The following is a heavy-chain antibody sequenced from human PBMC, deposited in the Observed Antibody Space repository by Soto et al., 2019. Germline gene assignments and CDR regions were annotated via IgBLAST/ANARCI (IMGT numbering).Heavy chain of an antibody. CDR1: EFTVSSNY. J-gene: IGHJ4*02. V-gene: IGHV3-53*01. CDR3: ARQWLRYFDY. Sequence: GGSLRLSCAASEFTVSSNYMSWVRQAPGKGLEWVSVIYSGGSTYYADSVKGRFTISRDNSKNTLYLQMNSLRAEDTAVYYCARQWLRYFDYWGQGTLVTVSS. CDR2: IYSGGST. D-gene: IGHD5-12*01.